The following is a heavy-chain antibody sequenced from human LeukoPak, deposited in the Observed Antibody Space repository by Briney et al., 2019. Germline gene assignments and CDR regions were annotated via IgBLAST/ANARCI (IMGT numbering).Heavy chain of an antibody. J-gene: IGHJ3*02. D-gene: IGHD3-22*01. CDR3: AAADYYDSSGYYPYAFHI. CDR2: NVVGSGNT. Sequence: SVKVSCKASGFTFTRSAMQWVRQARGKRFEWIGWNVVGSGNTNYAQKFQERVTITRDMSTSTAYMELSSLRSEDTAMYYCAAADYYDSSGYYPYAFHIWGQGTMVTVYS. V-gene: IGHV1-58*02. CDR1: GFTFTRSA.